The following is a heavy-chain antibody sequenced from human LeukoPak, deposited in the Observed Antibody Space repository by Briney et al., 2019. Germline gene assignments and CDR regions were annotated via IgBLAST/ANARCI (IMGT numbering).Heavy chain of an antibody. D-gene: IGHD3-10*02. V-gene: IGHV4-61*08. CDR1: GGSIASGGNF. Sequence: SETLSLTCTVSGGSIASGGNFWTWIRQPPGKGLEWIGYIYYSGSTNYNPSLKSRVTISVDTSKNQFSLKLSSVTAADTAVYYCARGLFDHFDYWGQGTLVTVSS. J-gene: IGHJ4*02. CDR2: IYYSGST. CDR3: ARGLFDHFDY.